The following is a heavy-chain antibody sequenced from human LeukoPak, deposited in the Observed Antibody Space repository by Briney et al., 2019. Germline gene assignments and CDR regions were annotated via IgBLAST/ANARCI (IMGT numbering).Heavy chain of an antibody. CDR1: GFTFDDYA. V-gene: IGHV3-9*01. J-gene: IGHJ4*02. D-gene: IGHD3-10*01. CDR2: ISWNSGTI. CDR3: AKDMGVISMVRAFDY. Sequence: GGSLRLSCAASGFTFDDYAMHWVRHAPGKGLEWVSGISWNSGTIDYADSVKGRFTMSRDNAKNSLYLQMNSLRDEDTALYYCAKDMGVISMVRAFDYWGQGTQVTVSS.